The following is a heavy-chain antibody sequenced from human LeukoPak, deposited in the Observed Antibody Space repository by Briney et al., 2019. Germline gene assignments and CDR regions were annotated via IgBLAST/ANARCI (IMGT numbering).Heavy chain of an antibody. CDR1: GYTFTGYY. V-gene: IGHV1-2*02. Sequence: PGASVKVSCKASGYTFTGYYMHWVRQAPGRGLEWMGWINPNSGGTNYAQKFQGRVTMTRDTSISTAYMELSRLRSDDTAVYYCERGEYSSSTLGYYMDVWGKGTTVTVSS. J-gene: IGHJ6*03. CDR2: INPNSGGT. CDR3: ERGEYSSSTLGYYMDV. D-gene: IGHD6-6*01.